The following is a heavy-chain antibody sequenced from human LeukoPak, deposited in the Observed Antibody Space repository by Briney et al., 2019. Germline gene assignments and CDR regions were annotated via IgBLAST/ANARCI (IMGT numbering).Heavy chain of an antibody. CDR1: GFTFSSYG. CDR2: IRYDGSNK. CDR3: AKDLGYCSSTSCHYWYFDL. V-gene: IGHV3-30*02. D-gene: IGHD2-2*01. Sequence: GGSLRLSCAASGFTFSSYGMHWVRQAPGKGLEWVAFIRYDGSNKYYADSVKGRFTISRDNSKDTLYLQMNSLRAEDTAVYYCAKDLGYCSSTSCHYWYFDLWGRGTLVTVSS. J-gene: IGHJ2*01.